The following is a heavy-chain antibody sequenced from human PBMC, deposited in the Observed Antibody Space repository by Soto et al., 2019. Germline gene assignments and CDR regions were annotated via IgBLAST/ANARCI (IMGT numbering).Heavy chain of an antibody. CDR2: INYSGST. Sequence: PSETLSLTCTVSGGSISSSSDYWGWIRQPPGKGLEWIGSINYSGSTNHNPSLKSRVTIAVDASKNQFALNLSSVSAANTAVFYCARVYGCSGSSCLYAFWSPGTLVTVTS. V-gene: IGHV4-39*01. J-gene: IGHJ1*01. CDR3: ARVYGCSGSSCLYAF. CDR1: GGSISSSSDY. D-gene: IGHD2-15*01.